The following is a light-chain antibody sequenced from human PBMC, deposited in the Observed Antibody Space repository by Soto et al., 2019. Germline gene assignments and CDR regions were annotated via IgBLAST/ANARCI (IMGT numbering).Light chain of an antibody. CDR3: QQYGASPWT. CDR1: QSVIRSY. J-gene: IGKJ1*01. CDR2: GAS. Sequence: EIVLTQSPGTLSLSPGERATLSCRASQSVIRSYLAWYQQSPGQPPRLLIYGASYRATGIADRFSGSGSWTDFTLNINRLEPEYFAVYYCQQYGASPWTFAQATKVEIK. V-gene: IGKV3-20*01.